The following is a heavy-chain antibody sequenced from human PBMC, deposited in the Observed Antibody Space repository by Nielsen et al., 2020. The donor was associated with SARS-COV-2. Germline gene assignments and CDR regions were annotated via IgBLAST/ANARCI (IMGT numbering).Heavy chain of an antibody. Sequence: GESLKIPCAASGFTFDDYGMSWVRQAPGKGLEWVSGINWNGGSTGYADSVKGRFTISRDNAKNSMSLQMNSLRVEDTAVYYCTRDWSRAFDVWGQGTMITVSS. CDR2: INWNGGST. CDR3: TRDWSRAFDV. V-gene: IGHV3-20*04. J-gene: IGHJ3*01. CDR1: GFTFDDYG.